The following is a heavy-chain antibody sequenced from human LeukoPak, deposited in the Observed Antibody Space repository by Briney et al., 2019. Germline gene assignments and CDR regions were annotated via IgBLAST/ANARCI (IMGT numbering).Heavy chain of an antibody. CDR2: IKQDGSEK. V-gene: IGHV3-7*01. D-gene: IGHD3-10*01. J-gene: IGHJ6*03. CDR1: GFTFDNYG. Sequence: GGSLRLSCAASGFTFDNYGMSWVRQAPGKGLEWVANIKQDGSEKYYVDSVKGRFTISRDNAKNSLYLQMNSLRAEDTAVYYCARVRPYYYGSGSLGYYMDVWGKGTTVTVSS. CDR3: ARVRPYYYGSGSLGYYMDV.